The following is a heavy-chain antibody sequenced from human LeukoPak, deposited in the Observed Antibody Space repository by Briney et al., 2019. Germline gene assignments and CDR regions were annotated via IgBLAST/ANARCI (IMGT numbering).Heavy chain of an antibody. D-gene: IGHD2-15*01. Sequence: PSETLSLTCTVSGGSISSYYWSWLRQPPGKGLEWIGYIYYSGSTNYNPSLKSRVTISVDTSKNQFSLKLSSVTAADTAVFYCARVRCNVRIDYSYYGMDVWGQGTAVTVSS. J-gene: IGHJ6*02. CDR3: ARVRCNVRIDYSYYGMDV. CDR2: IYYSGST. V-gene: IGHV4-59*01. CDR1: GGSISSYY.